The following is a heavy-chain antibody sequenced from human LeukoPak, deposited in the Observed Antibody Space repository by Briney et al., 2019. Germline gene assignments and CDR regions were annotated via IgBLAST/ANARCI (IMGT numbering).Heavy chain of an antibody. CDR3: ARDRHSSSWLTAAVRRHRIYMDV. Sequence: GGSLRLSCAASGFTFSSYGMHWVRQAPGKGLEWVAVIWYDGSNKYYADSVKGRFTISRDNSKNTLYLQMNSLRAEDTAVYYCARDRHSSSWLTAAVRRHRIYMDVWGKGTTVTVSS. J-gene: IGHJ6*03. D-gene: IGHD6-13*01. CDR2: IWYDGSNK. CDR1: GFTFSSYG. V-gene: IGHV3-33*01.